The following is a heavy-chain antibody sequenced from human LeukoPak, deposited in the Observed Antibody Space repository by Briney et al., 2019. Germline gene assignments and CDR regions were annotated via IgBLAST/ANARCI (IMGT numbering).Heavy chain of an antibody. CDR3: VKDLGELAAAGRDP. Sequence: GGSLGLSCSASGFTFSSYAMHWVRQAPGKGLEYVSAISSNGGSTYYADSVKGRFTISRDNSKNTLYLQMSSLRAEDTAVYYCVKDLGELAAAGRDPWGQGTLVTVSS. CDR2: ISSNGGST. J-gene: IGHJ5*02. V-gene: IGHV3-64D*06. D-gene: IGHD6-13*01. CDR1: GFTFSSYA.